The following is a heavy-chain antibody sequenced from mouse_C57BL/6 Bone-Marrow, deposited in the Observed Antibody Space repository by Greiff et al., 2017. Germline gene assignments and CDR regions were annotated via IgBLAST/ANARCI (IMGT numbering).Heavy chain of an antibody. CDR2: IDPEGGDT. V-gene: IGHV14-1*01. J-gene: IGHJ1*03. CDR3: TSPFYEGGSHWYFDV. D-gene: IGHD2-3*01. CDR1: GFTIKDYY. Sequence: EVQLQQSGAELVRPGASVKLSCTASGFTIKDYYMPWVKQSPEQGLEWIGRIDPEGGDTEYAPKFQGPATMTAATSSNTAYLQLSSLTSENTDDYYCTSPFYEGGSHWYFDVWGTGTTVTVSS.